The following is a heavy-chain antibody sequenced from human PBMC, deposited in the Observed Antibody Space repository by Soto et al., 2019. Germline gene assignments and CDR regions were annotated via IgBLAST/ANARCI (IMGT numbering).Heavy chain of an antibody. J-gene: IGHJ3*02. Sequence: QVQLVESGGGVVQPGRSLRLSCAASGFTFSSYGMHWVRQAPGKGLEWVAVIWYDGSNKYYADSVKGRFTISRDNSKNTLYLPMNSLRAEDTAVYYCVRNIHYYDSSGYYPDAFDIWGQGTMVTVSS. CDR3: VRNIHYYDSSGYYPDAFDI. CDR1: GFTFSSYG. V-gene: IGHV3-33*01. CDR2: IWYDGSNK. D-gene: IGHD3-22*01.